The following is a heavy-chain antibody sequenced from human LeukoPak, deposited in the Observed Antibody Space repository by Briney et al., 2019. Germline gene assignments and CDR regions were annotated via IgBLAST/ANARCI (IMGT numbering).Heavy chain of an antibody. V-gene: IGHV3-30*02. D-gene: IGHD5/OR15-5a*01. J-gene: IGHJ5*02. Sequence: GGSLRLSCAASGFTFSSYGMHWVRQAPGKGLEWVAFIRYDGSNKYYADSVKGRFTISRDNSKNTLYMQMNSLRAEDTAVYYCANLPSTSVSAHAHNWFDPWGQGTLVTVSS. CDR1: GFTFSSYG. CDR3: ANLPSTSVSAHAHNWFDP. CDR2: IRYDGSNK.